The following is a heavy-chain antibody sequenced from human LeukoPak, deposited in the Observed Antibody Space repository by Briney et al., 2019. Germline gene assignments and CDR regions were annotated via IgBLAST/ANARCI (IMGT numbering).Heavy chain of an antibody. V-gene: IGHV3-23*01. CDR3: TTDLGFLDGSGTSTDY. CDR2: IGGSGTRT. J-gene: IGHJ4*02. Sequence: PGGSLRLSCSASGFTFTTYGMNWVRQAPGKGLEWVSGIGGSGTRTYYADSVKGRFTISRDNSKNTLYLQMNSLKTEDTAVYYCTTDLGFLDGSGTSTDYWGQGTLVTVSS. D-gene: IGHD3-10*01. CDR1: GFTFTTYG.